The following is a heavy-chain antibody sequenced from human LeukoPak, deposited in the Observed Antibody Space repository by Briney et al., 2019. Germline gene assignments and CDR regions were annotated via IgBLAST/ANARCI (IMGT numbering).Heavy chain of an antibody. CDR1: GFTFSSFD. CDR2: ISSDGDTV. D-gene: IGHD6-13*01. CDR3: ARGWGRAQKYSSSWYGYYYYMDV. J-gene: IGHJ6*03. Sequence: GGSLRLSCEASGFTFSSFDMNWVRQAPGKRLEWVSYISSDGDTVSYADSVNGRFTITRDNAKNSLYLQMNSLRAEDTAVYYCARGWGRAQKYSSSWYGYYYYMDVWGKGTTVTVSS. V-gene: IGHV3-48*03.